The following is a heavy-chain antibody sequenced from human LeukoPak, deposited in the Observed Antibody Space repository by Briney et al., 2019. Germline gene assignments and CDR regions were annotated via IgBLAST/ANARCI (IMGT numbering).Heavy chain of an antibody. CDR1: GGSISSHY. CDR2: VYYSGST. J-gene: IGHJ4*02. D-gene: IGHD2-2*01. CDR3: ARADCSSTSCYPAY. V-gene: IGHV4-59*11. Sequence: SEILSLTCTVSGGSISSHYWSWIRQPPGKGLEWIGYVYYSGSTNYNPSLKSRVTISVDTSKNQFSLKLSSVTAADTAVYYCARADCSSTSCYPAYWGQGTLVTVSS.